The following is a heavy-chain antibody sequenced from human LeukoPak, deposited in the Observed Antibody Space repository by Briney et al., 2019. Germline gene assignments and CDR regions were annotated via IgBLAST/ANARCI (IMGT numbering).Heavy chain of an antibody. D-gene: IGHD5-18*01. CDR2: INPNSGGT. J-gene: IGHJ3*02. CDR3: ARDLPYVDTGSPRTRGGDAFDI. V-gene: IGHV1-2*02. CDR1: GYTFTGYY. Sequence: ASVKVSCKASGYTFTGYYMHWVRQAPGQGLEWMGWINPNSGGTNYAQKFQGRVTMTRDTSISTAYMELSRLRSDDTAVYYCARDLPYVDTGSPRTRGGDAFDIWGQGTMVTVSS.